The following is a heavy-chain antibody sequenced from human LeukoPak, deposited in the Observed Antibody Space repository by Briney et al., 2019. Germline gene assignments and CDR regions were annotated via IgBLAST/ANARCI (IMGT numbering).Heavy chain of an antibody. V-gene: IGHV1-46*02. J-gene: IGHJ4*02. CDR2: INPSGGGT. D-gene: IGHD6-13*01. Sequence: ASVKVSCKASGYTFNSHYMHWVRQAPGQGLEWMGIINPSGGGTRYAQKFQGRVTMTWDTPTSTVYMELSSLRSEDTAVYYCARDREAAAGSLPDYWGQGTLVIVSS. CDR3: ARDREAAAGSLPDY. CDR1: GYTFNSHY.